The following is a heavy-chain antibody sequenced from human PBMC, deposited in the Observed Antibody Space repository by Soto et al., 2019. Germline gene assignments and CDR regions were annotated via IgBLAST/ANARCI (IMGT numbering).Heavy chain of an antibody. Sequence: SETLSLTCIVSGESISGTIYYWGWIRQPPGKGLEWIGSIYYSGSTYYTPSLKSRVTISVDTSKNHFSLKLTSVTAADTAVYYCARPGGSGWFYFDSWGQGSQVTVSS. J-gene: IGHJ4*02. V-gene: IGHV4-39*02. D-gene: IGHD6-13*01. CDR3: ARPGGSGWFYFDS. CDR2: IYYSGST. CDR1: GESISGTIYY.